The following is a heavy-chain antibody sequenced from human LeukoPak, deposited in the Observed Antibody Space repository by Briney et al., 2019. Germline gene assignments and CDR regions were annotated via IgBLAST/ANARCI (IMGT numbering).Heavy chain of an antibody. V-gene: IGHV4-38-2*02. CDR1: GYSISSGYY. Sequence: PSETLSLTCTVSGYSISSGYYCGWIRQPPGKGLEWIGSVYHSGSTYYNPSLKSRVTISMDKSENQFSLKLTAVTAADTAVYYCGSQKEWSLTEYHFDYWGQGTMVTVSS. J-gene: IGHJ4*02. D-gene: IGHD3-3*01. CDR2: VYHSGST. CDR3: GSQKEWSLTEYHFDY.